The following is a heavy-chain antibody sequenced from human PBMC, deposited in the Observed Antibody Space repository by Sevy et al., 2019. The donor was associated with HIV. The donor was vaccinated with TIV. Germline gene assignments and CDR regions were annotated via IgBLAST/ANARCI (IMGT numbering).Heavy chain of an antibody. CDR2: INPNSGGT. CDR3: ARVGYSSSWPDY. CDR1: GYTFTGYY. D-gene: IGHD6-13*01. Sequence: ASVKVSCKASGYTFTGYYMHWVRQAPGQGLEWMGWINPNSGGTNYAQKFQGRVTITRDTSISTAYMELSRLRSDDTAVYYCARVGYSSSWPDYWGQGTLVTVSS. V-gene: IGHV1-2*02. J-gene: IGHJ4*02.